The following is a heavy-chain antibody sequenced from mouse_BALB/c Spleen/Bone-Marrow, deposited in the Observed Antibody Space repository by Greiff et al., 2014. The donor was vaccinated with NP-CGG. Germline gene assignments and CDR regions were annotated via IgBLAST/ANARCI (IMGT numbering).Heavy chain of an antibody. V-gene: IGHV1-69*02. D-gene: IGHD4-1*01. CDR1: GYTFTSYW. J-gene: IGHJ4*01. CDR2: IYPSDSYT. CDR3: TRPGTLGAMDY. Sequence: SGAELVRPGASVKLSCKASGYTFTSYWINWVKQRPGQGLEWIGNIYPSDSYTNYNQKFKDKATLTVDKSSSTAYMQLSSPTSEDSAVYYCTRPGTLGAMDYWGQGTSVTVSS.